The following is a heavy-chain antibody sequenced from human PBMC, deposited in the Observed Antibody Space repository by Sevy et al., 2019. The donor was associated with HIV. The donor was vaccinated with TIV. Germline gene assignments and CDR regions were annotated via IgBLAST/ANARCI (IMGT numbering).Heavy chain of an antibody. V-gene: IGHV3-7*01. Sequence: GGSLRLSCAASGFTFSSYWMSWVRQAPGKGLEWVANIKQDGSEKYYVDSVKGRFTISRDNAKNSLYLQMNSLRAEDTAVYYCARDSSGYYPNWFDPWGQGTLVTVSS. D-gene: IGHD3-22*01. CDR2: IKQDGSEK. CDR1: GFTFSSYW. CDR3: ARDSSGYYPNWFDP. J-gene: IGHJ5*02.